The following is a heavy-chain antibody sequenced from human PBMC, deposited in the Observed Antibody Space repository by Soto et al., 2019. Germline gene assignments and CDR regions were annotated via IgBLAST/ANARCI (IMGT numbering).Heavy chain of an antibody. CDR3: TTEPLVVPDSPTDY. J-gene: IGHJ4*02. Sequence: PGGSLRLSCAASGFTFSNAWMSWVRQAPGKGLEWVGRIKSKTDGGATDYAAPVKGRFTISRDDSKNTLYLQMNSLKTEDTAVYYCTTEPLVVPDSPTDYWGQGTLVTVSS. CDR1: GFTFSNAW. V-gene: IGHV3-15*01. CDR2: IKSKTDGGAT. D-gene: IGHD2-2*01.